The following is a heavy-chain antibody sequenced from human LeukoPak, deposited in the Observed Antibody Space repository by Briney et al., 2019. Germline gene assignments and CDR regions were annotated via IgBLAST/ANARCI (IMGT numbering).Heavy chain of an antibody. Sequence: PGGSLRLSCAASGFTFSSYAMSWVRQAPGKGLEWVSSISSSSYIYYADSVKGRFTISRDNAKNSLYLQMNSLRAEDTAVYYCARDPYDSSGYYLRSYFDYWGQGTLVTVSS. CDR3: ARDPYDSSGYYLRSYFDY. D-gene: IGHD3-22*01. CDR1: GFTFSSYA. J-gene: IGHJ4*02. V-gene: IGHV3-21*01. CDR2: ISSSSYI.